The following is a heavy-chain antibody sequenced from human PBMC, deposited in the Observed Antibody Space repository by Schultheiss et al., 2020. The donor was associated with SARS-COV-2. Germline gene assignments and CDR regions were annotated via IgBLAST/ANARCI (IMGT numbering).Heavy chain of an antibody. V-gene: IGHV3-33*08. D-gene: IGHD4-11*01. J-gene: IGHJ4*02. Sequence: GESLKISCAASGFTFSSYAMHWVRQAPGKGLEWVAVIWYDGSNKYYADSVKGRFTISRDNAKNSLYLQMNSLRAEDTAVYYCARAHDYSNGDYYFDYWGQGTLVTVSS. CDR1: GFTFSSYA. CDR3: ARAHDYSNGDYYFDY. CDR2: IWYDGSNK.